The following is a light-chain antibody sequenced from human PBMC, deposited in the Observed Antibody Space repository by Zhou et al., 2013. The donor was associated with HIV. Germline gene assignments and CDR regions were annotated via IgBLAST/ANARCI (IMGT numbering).Light chain of an antibody. CDR3: QSYDSSLSGYVV. CDR1: SSNIGAGYD. Sequence: QSVLTQPPSVSGAPGQRVTISCTGSSSNIGAGYDVHWYQQLPGTAPKFLIYGNSNRPSGVPDRFSGSKSGTSASLAITGLQAEDEADYYCQSYDSSLSGYVVFGGGQADR. V-gene: IGLV1-40*01. CDR2: GNS. J-gene: IGLJ2*01.